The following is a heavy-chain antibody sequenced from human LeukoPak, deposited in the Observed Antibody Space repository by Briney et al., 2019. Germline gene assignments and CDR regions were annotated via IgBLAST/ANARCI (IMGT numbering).Heavy chain of an antibody. CDR1: GYTFTGYY. CDR2: INPNSGGT. Sequence: ASVKVSSKASGYTFTGYYMHWVRQAPGQGLEWMGRINPNSGGTNYAQKFQGRVTMTRDTSISTAYTELSRLRSDDTAVYYCARVGYSYGPSGDWGQGTLVTVSS. CDR3: ARVGYSYGPSGD. V-gene: IGHV1-2*06. D-gene: IGHD5-18*01. J-gene: IGHJ4*02.